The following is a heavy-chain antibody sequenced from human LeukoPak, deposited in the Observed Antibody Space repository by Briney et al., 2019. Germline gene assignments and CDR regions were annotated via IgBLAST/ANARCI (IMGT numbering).Heavy chain of an antibody. D-gene: IGHD3-16*02. Sequence: GGSLRLSCVASGFSVSTFDMYWVRQAAGGGLEWVAAVGTNHDTLYLGSVKGRFTISRENAKNSLFLEMSYLTVEDTAVYYCTREWRGIASHYSGMDVWGQGTAVIVSS. CDR3: TREWRGIASHYSGMDV. CDR2: VGTNHDT. V-gene: IGHV3-13*01. J-gene: IGHJ6*02. CDR1: GFSVSTFD.